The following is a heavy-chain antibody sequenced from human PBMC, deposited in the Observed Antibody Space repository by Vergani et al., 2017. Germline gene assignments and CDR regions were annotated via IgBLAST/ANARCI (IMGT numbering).Heavy chain of an antibody. V-gene: IGHV7-4-1*01. D-gene: IGHD6-19*01. CDR3: ARAKRGRLAVGATDS. CDR2: INPTTGNP. Sequence: QEQLVQSGSELKKPGASVKVSCKASGYSFNNYAIRWVRQAPGQGLEWMGWINPTTGNPTYARAFTGRFVFSLDTSISTAYLQIGSLKAEDTAVYFCARAKRGRLAVGATDSWGQGTLLTVSS. J-gene: IGHJ4*02. CDR1: GYSFNNYA.